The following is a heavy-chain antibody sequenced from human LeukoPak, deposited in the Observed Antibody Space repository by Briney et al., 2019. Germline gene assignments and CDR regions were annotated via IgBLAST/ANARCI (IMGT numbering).Heavy chain of an antibody. D-gene: IGHD3-22*01. CDR3: ARDASAYYSRWFDY. J-gene: IGHJ4*02. V-gene: IGHV1-18*01. CDR1: GYTFTSYG. CDR2: ISAYNGNT. Sequence: ASVKVSCKASGYTFTSYGISWVRQAPGQGLEWMGWISAYNGNTNYAQKFQGRVTMTTDTSTSTAYMELRSLRSDDTAVYYCARDASAYYSRWFDYWGQGTLVTVSS.